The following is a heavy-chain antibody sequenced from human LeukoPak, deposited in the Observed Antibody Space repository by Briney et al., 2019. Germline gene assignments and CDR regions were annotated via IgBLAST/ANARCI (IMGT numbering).Heavy chain of an antibody. V-gene: IGHV1-3*01. CDR1: GYTFTSYA. Sequence: ASVKVSCKASGYTFTSYAMHWVRQAPGQRLEWMGWINAGNGNTKYSQKFQGRVTITRDTSASTAYMELSSLRSEDTGVYYCARAEWDCSSTSCYYYHGMDVWGKGTTVTVSS. CDR2: INAGNGNT. D-gene: IGHD2-2*01. CDR3: ARAEWDCSSTSCYYYHGMDV. J-gene: IGHJ6*04.